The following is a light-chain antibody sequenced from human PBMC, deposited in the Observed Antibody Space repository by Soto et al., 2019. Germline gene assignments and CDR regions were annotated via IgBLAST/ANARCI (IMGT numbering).Light chain of an antibody. CDR3: QQYGTSPFT. CDR2: GAS. J-gene: IGKJ3*01. Sequence: ELVLTQSPGTLSLSPGERATLSCRTSQSISSNYLAWYQQKPGQAPRLLIYGASSRATGIPDRFSGSGSGTDFTLTISRLEPEDFAVYYCQQYGTSPFTFGPGTNVDIK. CDR1: QSISSNY. V-gene: IGKV3-20*01.